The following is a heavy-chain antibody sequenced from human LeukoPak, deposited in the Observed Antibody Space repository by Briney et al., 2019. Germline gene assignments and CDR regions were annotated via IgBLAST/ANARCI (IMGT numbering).Heavy chain of an antibody. CDR1: GFIFSFYC. Sequence: GGSLRLSCAASGFIFSFYCMHWVRQAPGKGPMWVSRICPDGTGISYADSVKARFTTSRDNAKNTVYLQMNSLREEDTAVYYCVRDFRSADYWGQGSLVTVSS. CDR3: VRDFRSADY. CDR2: ICPDGTGI. V-gene: IGHV3-74*01. J-gene: IGHJ4*02.